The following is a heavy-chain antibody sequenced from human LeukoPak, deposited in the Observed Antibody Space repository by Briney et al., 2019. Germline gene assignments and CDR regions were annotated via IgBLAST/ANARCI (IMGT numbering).Heavy chain of an antibody. D-gene: IGHD6-19*01. CDR3: ARDSGSGWSDYFDY. J-gene: IGHJ4*02. V-gene: IGHV3-48*03. CDR1: GFTFSSYE. Sequence: GGSLRLFCAASGFTFSSYEMHWVRQAPGKGLDWVSYISSSGRTKYYADSVKGRFTISRDNAKNSLYLQMNSLRAEDTAVYYCARDSGSGWSDYFDYWGQGTLVTVSS. CDR2: ISSSGRTK.